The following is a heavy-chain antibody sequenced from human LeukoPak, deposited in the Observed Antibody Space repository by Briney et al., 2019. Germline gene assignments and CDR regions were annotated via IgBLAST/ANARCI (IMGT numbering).Heavy chain of an antibody. J-gene: IGHJ4*02. CDR2: INHSGST. CDR1: GGSFSGYY. Sequence: PETLSLTCAVYGGSFSGYYWSWIRQPPGKGLEWIGEINHSGSTNYNPSLKSRVTISVDTSKNQFSLKLSSVTAADTAVYYCARRLVPAAINYFDYWGQGTLVTVSS. V-gene: IGHV4-34*01. D-gene: IGHD2-2*01. CDR3: ARRLVPAAINYFDY.